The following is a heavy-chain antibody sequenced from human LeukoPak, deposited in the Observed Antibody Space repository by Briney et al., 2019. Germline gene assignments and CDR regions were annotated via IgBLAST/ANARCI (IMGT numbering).Heavy chain of an antibody. CDR3: ARAAPNYYDSSGSLRNPYFDY. CDR2: TYYRSKWYN. Sequence: SQTLSLTCAISGDSVSGNSTAYNWIRQSPSRGLEWLGRTYYRSKWYNDYAVSVKSRITINPDTSKNQFSLTLISVTAADTAVYFCARAAPNYYDSSGSLRNPYFDYWGQGTLVTVSS. CDR1: GDSVSGNSTA. J-gene: IGHJ4*02. D-gene: IGHD3-22*01. V-gene: IGHV6-1*01.